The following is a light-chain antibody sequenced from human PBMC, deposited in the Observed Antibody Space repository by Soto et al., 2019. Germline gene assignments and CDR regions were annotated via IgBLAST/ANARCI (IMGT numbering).Light chain of an antibody. Sequence: QSALTQPASVSGSPGQSITISCTGTSSDIGGYNYVSWYQHHPGEAPKLMIYDVSNRPSGVSNRFSGSKSGNTASLTISGLQAEDEADYYCSSYTRTTTRVFGGGTKLTVL. CDR3: SSYTRTTTRV. J-gene: IGLJ2*01. CDR2: DVS. CDR1: SSDIGGYNY. V-gene: IGLV2-14*03.